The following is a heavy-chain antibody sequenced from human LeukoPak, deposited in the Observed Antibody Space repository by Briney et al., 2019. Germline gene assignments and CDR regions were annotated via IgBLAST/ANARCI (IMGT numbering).Heavy chain of an antibody. D-gene: IGHD3-10*01. CDR1: GFTFGDYA. J-gene: IGHJ4*02. CDR2: IRSKAYGGTT. V-gene: IGHV3-49*04. Sequence: AGGSLRLSCTASGFTFGDYAMSWVRQAPGKGLEWVGFIRSKAYGGTTEYAASVKGRFTISRDDSKSIAYLQMNSLKTEDTAVYYCTRNYGPYGSGSYHFWGQGTLVTVSS. CDR3: TRNYGPYGSGSYHF.